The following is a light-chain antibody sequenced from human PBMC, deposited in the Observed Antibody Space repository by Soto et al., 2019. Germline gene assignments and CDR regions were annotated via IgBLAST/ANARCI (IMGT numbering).Light chain of an antibody. J-gene: IGKJ1*01. CDR3: QQYNNCPPWS. Sequence: EIVMTQSPATLSVSAGERATLSCRASQSVGGKLAWYQQKRGQSPRLLIYDVSTRSTGIPTRFTGSGSGTEFTLTISSLQSEDFALYYCQQYNNCPPWSFGQGTKVEIK. V-gene: IGKV3-15*01. CDR2: DVS. CDR1: QSVGGK.